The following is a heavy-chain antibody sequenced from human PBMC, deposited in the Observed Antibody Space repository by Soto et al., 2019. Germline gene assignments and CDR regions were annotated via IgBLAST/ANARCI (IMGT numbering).Heavy chain of an antibody. V-gene: IGHV1-3*01. D-gene: IGHD4-17*01. J-gene: IGHJ4*02. CDR1: GYTFTSYA. CDR2: INAGNGNT. Sequence: QVQLVQSGAEVKKPGASVKVSCKASGYTFTSYAMHWVRQAPGQRLEWLGWINAGNGNTKHSQKFQGRVTITSDTYASTAYVELSSLRSEDTAVYYCAVVVPDTVTTPFDYWGQGSLVMVS. CDR3: AVVVPDTVTTPFDY.